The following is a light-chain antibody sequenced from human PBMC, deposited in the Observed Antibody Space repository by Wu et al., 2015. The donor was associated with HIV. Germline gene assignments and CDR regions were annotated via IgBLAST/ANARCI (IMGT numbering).Light chain of an antibody. V-gene: IGKV1-6*01. CDR3: LQDYDYPYS. J-gene: IGKJ2*03. CDR2: PAS. CDR1: QVIRKD. Sequence: AIQMTQSPSFLSASIGDRVTITCRASQVIRKDLAWYQQKPGKAPKLLIYPASTSHSGVPSRFSGSGSDTDFTLTISSLQPEDFATYYCLQDYDYPYSFGQGTKLETK.